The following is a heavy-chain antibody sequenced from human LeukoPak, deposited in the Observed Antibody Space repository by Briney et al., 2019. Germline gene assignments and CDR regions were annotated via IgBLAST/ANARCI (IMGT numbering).Heavy chain of an antibody. V-gene: IGHV3-21*01. CDR1: GFTFRDYT. D-gene: IGHD2-2*01. Sequence: GGSLRLSCAASGFTFRDYTMNWVRQTPGKGLEWVSAINKGGSYLTYADSVKGRFTVSRDNAKNSLFLQMNNLRVEDTAVYFCAREVLIVVEPAANTINYWGQGTRVTVSS. J-gene: IGHJ4*02. CDR3: AREVLIVVEPAANTINY. CDR2: INKGGSYL.